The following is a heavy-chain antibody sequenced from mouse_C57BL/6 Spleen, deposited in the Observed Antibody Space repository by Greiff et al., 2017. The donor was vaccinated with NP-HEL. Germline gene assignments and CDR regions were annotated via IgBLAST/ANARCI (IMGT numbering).Heavy chain of an antibody. D-gene: IGHD1-2*01. CDR3: TRDYYGPFAY. Sequence: EVKLMESGEGLVKPGGSLKLSCAASGFTFSSYAMSWVRQTPEKRLEWVAYISSGGDYIYYADTVKGRFTISRDNARNTLYLQMSSLKSEDTAMYYCTRDYYGPFAYWGQGTLVTVSA. CDR2: ISSGGDYI. J-gene: IGHJ3*01. V-gene: IGHV5-9-1*02. CDR1: GFTFSSYA.